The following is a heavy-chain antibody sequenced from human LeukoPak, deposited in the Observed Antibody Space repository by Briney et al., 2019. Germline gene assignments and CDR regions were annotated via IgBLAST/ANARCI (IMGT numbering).Heavy chain of an antibody. J-gene: IGHJ6*03. CDR1: GGSFSGYY. CDR2: INHSGST. Sequence: SETLSLTCAVYGGSFSGYYWSWIRQPPGRGLEWIGEINHSGSTNYNPSLKSRVTISVDTSKNQFSLKLSSVTAADTAVYYCARGKYGSGKGYYYYMDVWGKGTTITVSS. D-gene: IGHD3-10*01. CDR3: ARGKYGSGKGYYYYMDV. V-gene: IGHV4-34*01.